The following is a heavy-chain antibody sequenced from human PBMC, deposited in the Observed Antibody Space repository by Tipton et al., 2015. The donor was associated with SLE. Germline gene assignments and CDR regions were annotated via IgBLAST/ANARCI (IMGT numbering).Heavy chain of an antibody. J-gene: IGHJ6*02. V-gene: IGHV1-18*01. CDR1: GYTFTSYA. CDR2: ISTYNGDT. CDR3: ARDSPYSGSFRYYYYYGMDV. D-gene: IGHD1-26*01. Sequence: QLVQSGAEVKKPGASVKVSCKASGYTFTSYAITWVRQAPGQGLEWMGWISTYNGDTDSAQKLQGRVTMTTNTSTRTAYMELRGLRSDDTAVYYCARDSPYSGSFRYYYYYGMDVWGQGTTVTVSS.